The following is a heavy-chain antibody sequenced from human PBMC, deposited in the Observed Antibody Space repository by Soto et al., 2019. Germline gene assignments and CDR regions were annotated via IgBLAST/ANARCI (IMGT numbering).Heavy chain of an antibody. CDR2: INSDGTTT. V-gene: IGHV3-74*01. D-gene: IGHD6-13*01. CDR3: ATVGTGSYNWFDP. CDR1: GFTFSGNW. J-gene: IGHJ5*02. Sequence: EVHLVESGGGLVHPGGSLRLSCAASGFTFSGNWMHWVRQAPGKGLVLLSRINSDGTTTTYAESVQGRFTISRDNSKNTVYLQINNLRADDTAVYYCATVGTGSYNWFDPWGQGTLVTVSS.